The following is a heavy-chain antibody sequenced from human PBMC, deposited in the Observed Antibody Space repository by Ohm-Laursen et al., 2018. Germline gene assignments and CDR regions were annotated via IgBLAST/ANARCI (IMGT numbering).Heavy chain of an antibody. CDR2: IGYTGNT. CDR3: ARARAYCSGGSCYPQYFQH. CDR1: GFSFNNYA. V-gene: IGHV3-69-1*01. D-gene: IGHD2-15*01. J-gene: IGHJ1*01. Sequence: GSLRLSCTAFGFSFNNYAMNWVRQAPGKGLEWVSTIGYTGNTYYIDSVRGRFTISRDNAKNSLYLQMNSLRAEDTAVYYCARARAYCSGGSCYPQYFQHWGQGTLVTVSS.